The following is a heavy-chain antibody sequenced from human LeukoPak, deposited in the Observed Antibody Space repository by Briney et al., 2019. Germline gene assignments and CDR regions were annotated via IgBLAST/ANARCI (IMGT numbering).Heavy chain of an antibody. D-gene: IGHD3-22*01. CDR1: GGSISSSNW. CDR3: AKDDDVSSRYSRFEN. J-gene: IGHJ4*02. Sequence: PSETLSLTCAVSGGSISSSNWWSWVRQAPGKGLEWVAVIWSAENNKYYADSVQGRFTISRDNSKNTVFLQMNSLRAEDTAVYYCAKDDDVSSRYSRFENWGQGTLVTVSS. V-gene: IGHV3-33*06. CDR2: IWSAENNK.